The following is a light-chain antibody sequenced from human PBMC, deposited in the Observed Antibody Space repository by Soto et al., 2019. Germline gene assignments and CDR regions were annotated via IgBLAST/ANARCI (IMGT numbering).Light chain of an antibody. CDR2: AAF. Sequence: DIQMTQSPSSLSASVGDSVTITCRASQNIKTYLNWYQQKPGNAPKLLIYAAFILQSGVPSRFSGYGSGTDFTLSISSLQPEDFATYYCQQADSFPITFGQGTRLEIK. CDR1: QNIKTY. CDR3: QQADSFPIT. J-gene: IGKJ5*01. V-gene: IGKV1-39*01.